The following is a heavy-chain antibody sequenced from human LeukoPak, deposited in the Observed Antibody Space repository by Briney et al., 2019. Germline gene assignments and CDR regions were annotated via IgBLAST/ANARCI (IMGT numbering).Heavy chain of an antibody. CDR3: ARDYYSYSRGSWAFDI. J-gene: IGHJ3*02. V-gene: IGHV3-7*03. CDR2: IDQDVSEK. CDR1: AFTFSSCW. Sequence: PGGSLRLSCAASAFTFSSCWMSWVRQAPGNGLEWVANIDQDVSEKYYVESMKGRITISRDTAKNSLYLQMNSLRAEDTAVYYCARDYYSYSRGSWAFDIWGQGTMVTVSS. D-gene: IGHD3-22*01.